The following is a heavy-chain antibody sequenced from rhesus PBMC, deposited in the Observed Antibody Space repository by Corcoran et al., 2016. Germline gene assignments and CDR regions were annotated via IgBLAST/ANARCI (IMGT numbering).Heavy chain of an antibody. CDR3: VRSGSSWASFAN. D-gene: IGHD6-13*01. J-gene: IGHJ4*01. CDR1: GSSIHTSYL. CDR2: IGGSSGST. Sequence: QVQLQESGPGVVKPSETLSLTCAVSGSSIHTSYLWSWIRRPPGKGLEWIAHIGGSSGSTNYNPSLKSRVTSSKDTSKNQFSLNLMSVTAADTAMYYCVRSGSSWASFANWGQGVLVTVSS. V-gene: IGHV4-127*01.